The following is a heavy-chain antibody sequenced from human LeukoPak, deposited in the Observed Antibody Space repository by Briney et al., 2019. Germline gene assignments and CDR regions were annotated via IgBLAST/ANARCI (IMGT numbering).Heavy chain of an antibody. CDR3: ARDLVRGVIFDP. CDR1: GGSISSSSYY. Sequence: SSETLSLTCTVSGGSISSSSYYWGWIRQPPGKGLGWIGSIYYSGSTYYNPSLKSRVTISVDTSKNQFSLKLSSVTAADTAVYYCARDLVRGVIFDPWGQGTLVTVSS. V-gene: IGHV4-39*07. D-gene: IGHD3-10*01. CDR2: IYYSGST. J-gene: IGHJ5*02.